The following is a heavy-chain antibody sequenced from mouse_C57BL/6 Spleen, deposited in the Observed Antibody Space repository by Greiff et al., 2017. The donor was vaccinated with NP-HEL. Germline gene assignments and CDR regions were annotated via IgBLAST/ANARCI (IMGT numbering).Heavy chain of an antibody. CDR3: ARSLITTVVAPV. CDR1: GYAFTHYL. V-gene: IGHV1-54*01. Sequence: QVQLQQSGAELVRPGTSVKVSCKASGYAFTHYLIEWVKQRPGQGLEWIGVINPGSGGTNYNEKFKGKATLTADKSSSTAYMQLSSLTSEDSAVYFCARSLITTVVAPVWGTGTTVTVSS. CDR2: INPGSGGT. J-gene: IGHJ1*03. D-gene: IGHD1-1*01.